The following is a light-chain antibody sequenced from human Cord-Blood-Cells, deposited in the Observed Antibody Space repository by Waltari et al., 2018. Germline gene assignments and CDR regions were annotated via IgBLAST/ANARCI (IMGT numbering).Light chain of an antibody. CDR2: EDS. CDR3: SSYAGSNNVV. J-gene: IGLJ2*01. CDR1: SSDVGRYNY. V-gene: IGLV2-8*01. Sequence: SAQTHPPPAAWSPGQSVTISCTGTSSDVGRYNYVYWYQQHPGKAPKLMFYEDSKRPSGVPDRFSGSKSGNTASLTVSGLQAEDEADYYCSSYAGSNNVVFGGGTKLTVL.